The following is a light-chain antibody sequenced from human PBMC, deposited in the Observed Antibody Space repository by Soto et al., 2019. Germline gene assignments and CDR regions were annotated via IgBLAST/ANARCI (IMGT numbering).Light chain of an antibody. CDR1: QSISDR. CDR2: KAS. V-gene: IGKV1-5*03. CDR3: QHYKTYSPWT. Sequence: DIQMAQSPSTLSASIGDRVTITFRASQSISDRLAWYQQKPGKAPKLLMYKASTLESGVPSRFSGSGSGTEFTLTISSLHPDDFATYYCQHYKTYSPWTFGQGTKVDIK. J-gene: IGKJ1*01.